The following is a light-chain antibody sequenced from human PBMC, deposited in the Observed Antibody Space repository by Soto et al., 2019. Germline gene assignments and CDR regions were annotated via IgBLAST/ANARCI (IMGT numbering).Light chain of an antibody. CDR2: SAS. CDR3: QQTISTPRT. V-gene: IGKV1-39*01. J-gene: IGKJ2*01. Sequence: DIQMTQSPSSLSASLGDTVTITCRASQSISSYLTWYQQIPGKAPRLLVYSASVLQGGVPSRFSGSGAGTDFPLTIRDLQPEDFATYYCQQTISTPRTFGQGNPLEIK. CDR1: QSISSY.